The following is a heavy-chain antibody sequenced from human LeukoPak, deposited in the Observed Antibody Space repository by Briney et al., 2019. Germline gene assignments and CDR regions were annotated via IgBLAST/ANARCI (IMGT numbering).Heavy chain of an antibody. CDR3: ARDSYYYDSSGSRDAFDI. CDR2: INHSGST. CDR1: GGSFSGYY. D-gene: IGHD3-22*01. Sequence: SETLSLTCAVYGGSFSGYYWSWIRQPPGKGLEWIGEINHSGSTNYNPSLKSRVTISVDTSKNQFSLKLSSVTAADTAVYYCARDSYYYDSSGSRDAFDIWGQGTMVTVSS. V-gene: IGHV4-34*01. J-gene: IGHJ3*02.